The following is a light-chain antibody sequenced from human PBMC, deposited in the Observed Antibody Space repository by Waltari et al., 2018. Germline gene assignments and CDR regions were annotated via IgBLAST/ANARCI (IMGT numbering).Light chain of an antibody. V-gene: IGLV2-23*02. CDR2: EVH. CDR3: CSYAGTTNWV. CDR1: SDDVGGYNL. Sequence: QSALTQPASVSGSPGQSITISCTGTSDDVGGYNLVSWYQQSSGKAPKLIIYEVHKRPSGVSNRVSASRSGNTASLTISGLQSEDEANYYCCSYAGTTNWVFGGGTKLTVL. J-gene: IGLJ3*02.